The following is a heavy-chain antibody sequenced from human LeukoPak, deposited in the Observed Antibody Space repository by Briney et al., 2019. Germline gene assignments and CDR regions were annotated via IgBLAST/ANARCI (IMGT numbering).Heavy chain of an antibody. CDR2: ISGSGGST. J-gene: IGHJ4*02. V-gene: IGHV3-23*01. CDR3: AKDVDRGFSIFDY. D-gene: IGHD2-21*01. CDR1: GFTFSSYA. Sequence: GGSLRLSCAASGFTFSSYAMSWVRQAPGKGLEWVSAISGSGGSTYYADSVKGRFTISRDNSKNTLYLQMSSLRAEDTAVYYCAKDVDRGFSIFDYWGQGTLVTVSS.